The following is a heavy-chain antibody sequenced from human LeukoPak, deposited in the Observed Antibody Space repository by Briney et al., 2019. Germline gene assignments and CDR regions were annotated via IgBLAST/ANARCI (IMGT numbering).Heavy chain of an antibody. V-gene: IGHV3-21*01. Sequence: GGSLRLSCAASGFTFSSYWMTWVRQAPGKGLEWVSSISRSSSYIYYADSVKGRFTISRDNARNSLYLQMNSLRVEDTAVYYCASFPPYMVRNDPFDIWGQGTMVTVSS. D-gene: IGHD3-10*01. J-gene: IGHJ3*02. CDR2: ISRSSSYI. CDR1: GFTFSSYW. CDR3: ASFPPYMVRNDPFDI.